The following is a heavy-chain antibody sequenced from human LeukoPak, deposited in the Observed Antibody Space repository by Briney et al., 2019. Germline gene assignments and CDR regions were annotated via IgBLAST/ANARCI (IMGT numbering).Heavy chain of an antibody. Sequence: PSETLSLTCTVSGGSISSYYWSWIRQPPGKGLEWIGYIYYSGSTNYNPSLKSRVTISVDTSKNQFSLKLSSVTAADTAVYYCASTGKRDAFDIWGQGTMVTVSS. CDR1: GGSISSYY. CDR3: ASTGKRDAFDI. J-gene: IGHJ3*02. CDR2: IYYSGST. D-gene: IGHD3-10*01. V-gene: IGHV4-59*08.